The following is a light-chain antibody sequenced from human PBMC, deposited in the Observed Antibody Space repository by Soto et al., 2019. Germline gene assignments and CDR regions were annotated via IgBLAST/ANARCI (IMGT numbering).Light chain of an antibody. J-gene: IGKJ5*01. V-gene: IGKV3-11*01. Sequence: TVVTKSTTTLSLSPGERAHLSCRASQNIRNFLAWYQQKPGQAPRLLMYGPSVRATGVPARFSGSGTGTDFTLTNTSLEPEDFAVYYCQQHFNGRFTFGQGTRLEIK. CDR3: QQHFNGRFT. CDR2: GPS. CDR1: QNIRNF.